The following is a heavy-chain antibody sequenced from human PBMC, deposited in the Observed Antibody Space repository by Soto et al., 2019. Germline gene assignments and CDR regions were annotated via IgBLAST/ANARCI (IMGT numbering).Heavy chain of an antibody. CDR1: GFTFSSYA. D-gene: IGHD6-13*01. Sequence: GGSLRLSCAASGFTFSSYAMSWVRQAPGKGLEWVPAISGSGGSTYYADSVKGRFTISRDNSKNTLYLQMNSLRAEDTAVYYCAKDPIAAAGTGNYYYYGMDVWGQGTTVTVSS. V-gene: IGHV3-23*01. J-gene: IGHJ6*02. CDR3: AKDPIAAAGTGNYYYYGMDV. CDR2: ISGSGGST.